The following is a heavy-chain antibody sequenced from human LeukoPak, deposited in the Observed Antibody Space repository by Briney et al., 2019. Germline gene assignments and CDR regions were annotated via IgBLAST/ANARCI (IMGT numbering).Heavy chain of an antibody. Sequence: EASVPDSCKASGYTFTSYGISWVRQAPGQGLEWMGWISAYNGNTNYAQKLQGRVTLTTDTSTSTAYMDPRSLRSDDTAVYYCARDDPSIAVTGTVNWFVPWGERTLFTVSS. V-gene: IGHV1-18*01. CDR3: ARDDPSIAVTGTVNWFVP. CDR2: ISAYNGNT. D-gene: IGHD6-19*01. CDR1: GYTFTSYG. J-gene: IGHJ5*02.